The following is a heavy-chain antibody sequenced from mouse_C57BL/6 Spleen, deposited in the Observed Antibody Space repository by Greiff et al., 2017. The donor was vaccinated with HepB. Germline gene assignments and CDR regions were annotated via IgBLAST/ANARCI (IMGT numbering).Heavy chain of an antibody. Sequence: VQLQQSGAELMKPGASVKLSCKATGYTFTGYWIEWVKQRPGHGLEWIGEILPGSGSTNDNEKFKGKATFTADTSSNTAYMQLSSLTTEDSAIYYCARNYYGSSYIDYWGQGTTLTVSS. J-gene: IGHJ2*01. CDR1: GYTFTGYW. CDR3: ARNYYGSSYIDY. CDR2: ILPGSGST. D-gene: IGHD1-1*01. V-gene: IGHV1-9*01.